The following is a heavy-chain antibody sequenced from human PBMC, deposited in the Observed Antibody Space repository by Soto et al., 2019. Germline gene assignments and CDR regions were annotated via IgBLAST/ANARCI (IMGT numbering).Heavy chain of an antibody. D-gene: IGHD3-10*01. CDR3: ARDPGWFGEYDY. CDR1: GYTFTSYA. Sequence: VASVKVSCKASGYTFTSYAMHWVRQAPGQRLEWMGWINAGNGNTKYSQKFQGRVTITRDTSASTAYMELSSLRSEDTAVYYCARDPGWFGEYDYWGQGTLVTVSS. V-gene: IGHV1-3*01. J-gene: IGHJ4*02. CDR2: INAGNGNT.